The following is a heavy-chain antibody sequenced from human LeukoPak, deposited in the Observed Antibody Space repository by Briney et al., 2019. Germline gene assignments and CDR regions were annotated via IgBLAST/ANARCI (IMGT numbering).Heavy chain of an antibody. CDR2: IRYDGSNK. Sequence: GGSLRLSCAASGFTFSSYGMHWVRQAPGKGLEWVAFIRYDGSNKYYADSVKGRFTISRDNSKNTLYLQMNSLRAEDTAVYYCAKVQPPHGGHWFDPWGQGTLVTVSS. CDR1: GFTFSSYG. CDR3: AKVQPPHGGHWFDP. V-gene: IGHV3-30*02. D-gene: IGHD3-16*01. J-gene: IGHJ5*02.